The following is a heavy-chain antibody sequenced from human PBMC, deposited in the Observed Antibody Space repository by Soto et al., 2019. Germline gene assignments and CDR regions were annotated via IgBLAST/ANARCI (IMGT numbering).Heavy chain of an antibody. Sequence: EVQLLESGGGLVQPGGSLRLSCAASGFTFSNYAMGWVRQAPGKGLEWVSTIDSNAEGTDYADFVKGRFTISRDNSKNTLYLQMNSLRAQDTAVYYCAQAISRERQIDFWGQGTLVTVSS. D-gene: IGHD1-26*01. J-gene: IGHJ4*02. CDR3: AQAISRERQIDF. V-gene: IGHV3-23*01. CDR2: IDSNAEGT. CDR1: GFTFSNYA.